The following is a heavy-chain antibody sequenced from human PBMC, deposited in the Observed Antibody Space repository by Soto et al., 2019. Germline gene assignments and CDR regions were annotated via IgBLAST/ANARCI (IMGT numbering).Heavy chain of an antibody. V-gene: IGHV1-3*01. CDR3: ARDGSPSPLSYYYYSGMDV. CDR2: INAGNGNT. Sequence: ASVKVSCKASGYTFTSYAMHWVRQAPGQRLEWMGWINAGNGNTKYSQKFQGRVTITRDTSASTAYMELSSLRSEDTAVYYCARDGSPSPLSYYYYSGMDVWGQGTTVTVSS. J-gene: IGHJ6*02. D-gene: IGHD1-26*01. CDR1: GYTFTSYA.